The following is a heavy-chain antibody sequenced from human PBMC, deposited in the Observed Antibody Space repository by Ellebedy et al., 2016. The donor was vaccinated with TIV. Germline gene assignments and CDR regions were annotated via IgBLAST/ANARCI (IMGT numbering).Heavy chain of an antibody. CDR1: GFIFTTYW. D-gene: IGHD4-23*01. J-gene: IGHJ4*02. Sequence: GESLKISCAASGFIFTTYWMTWVRQAPGKGPEWVANIKQDGSEEYYVDSVKGRFNISRDNAKNSLYLQMNSLRAEDTAVYYCARTPVRLGSLGKAFDYWGQGTLVTVSS. V-gene: IGHV3-7*03. CDR3: ARTPVRLGSLGKAFDY. CDR2: IKQDGSEE.